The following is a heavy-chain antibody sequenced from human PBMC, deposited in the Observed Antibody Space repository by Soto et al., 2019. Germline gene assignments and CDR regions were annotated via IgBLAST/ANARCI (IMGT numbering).Heavy chain of an antibody. CDR2: ISGSGGST. V-gene: IGHV3-23*01. J-gene: IGHJ6*02. D-gene: IGHD4-4*01. CDR3: AKDPGLQHYYYYGMDV. CDR1: GFTFSSYA. Sequence: PVGSLRLSCAASGFTFSSYAMSWVRQAPGKGLEWVSAISGSGGSTYYADSVKGRFTISRDNSKNTLYLQMNSLRAEDTAVYYCAKDPGLQHYYYYGMDVWGQGTTVTVSS.